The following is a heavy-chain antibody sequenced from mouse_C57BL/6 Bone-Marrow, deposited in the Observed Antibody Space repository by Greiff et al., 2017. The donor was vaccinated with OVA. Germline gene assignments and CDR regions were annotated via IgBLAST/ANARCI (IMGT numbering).Heavy chain of an antibody. J-gene: IGHJ1*03. D-gene: IGHD1-1*01. Sequence: QVQLQQSGAELVKPGASVKMSCKASGYTFTTYPIEWMKQNHGKSLEWIGNFHPYNDDTKYNEKFKGKATLTVEKSSSTVYLGLSRLTSDDSAVYYCARRVISTVVADDWYFDVWGTGTTVTVAS. V-gene: IGHV1-47*01. CDR3: ARRVISTVVADDWYFDV. CDR1: GYTFTTYP. CDR2: FHPYNDDT.